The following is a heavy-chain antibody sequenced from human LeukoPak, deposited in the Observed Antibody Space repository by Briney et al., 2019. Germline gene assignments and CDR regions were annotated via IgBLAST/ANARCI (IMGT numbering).Heavy chain of an antibody. CDR3: ARKGSYGSVFDP. Sequence: GGSLRLSCAASGFTFSSYSMDWIRQAPGKGLEWVSYISSSGSTIYYADSVKGRFTISRDNAKNSLYLQMNSLRAEDTAVYYCARKGSYGSVFDPWGQGTLVTVSS. J-gene: IGHJ5*02. CDR1: GFTFSSYS. V-gene: IGHV3-48*04. D-gene: IGHD3-10*01. CDR2: ISSSGSTI.